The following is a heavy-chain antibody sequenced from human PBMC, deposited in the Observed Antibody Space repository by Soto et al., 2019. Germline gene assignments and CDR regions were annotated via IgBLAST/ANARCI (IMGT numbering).Heavy chain of an antibody. CDR2: INHSGST. J-gene: IGHJ4*02. Sequence: PSETLSLTCAVYGGSFSGYYWSWIRQPPGKGLEWIGEINHSGSTNYNPSLKSRVTISVDTSKNQFSLKLSSVTAADTAVYCCARGPRSAAAGTFPFDYWGQGTLVTVSS. CDR3: ARGPRSAAAGTFPFDY. CDR1: GGSFSGYY. D-gene: IGHD6-13*01. V-gene: IGHV4-34*01.